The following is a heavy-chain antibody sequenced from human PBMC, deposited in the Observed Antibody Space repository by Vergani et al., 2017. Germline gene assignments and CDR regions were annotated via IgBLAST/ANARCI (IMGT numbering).Heavy chain of an antibody. V-gene: IGHV4-34*01. CDR2: INHSGST. J-gene: IGHJ6*03. CDR1: GFTFEDYG. Sequence: VQLVESGEGVVRPGGSLRLSCAASGFTFEDYGMSWVRQVPGKGLEWIGEINHSGSTNYNPSLKSRVTISVDTSKNTFSLKLSSVTAADTAVYYCARGVTMVREGPIPPAGRYYMDVWGKGTTVTVSS. CDR3: ARGVTMVREGPIPPAGRYYMDV. D-gene: IGHD3-10*01.